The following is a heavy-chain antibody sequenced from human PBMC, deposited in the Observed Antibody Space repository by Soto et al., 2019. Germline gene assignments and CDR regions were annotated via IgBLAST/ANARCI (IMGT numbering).Heavy chain of an antibody. CDR3: AIRASYYDSSGYFDY. V-gene: IGHV3-74*01. J-gene: IGHJ4*02. Sequence: GSLRISCAASGFTFSSYWMHWVRQAPGKGLVWVSRINSDGSSTSYADSVKGRFTISRDNAKNTLYLQMNSLRAEDTAVYYCAIRASYYDSSGYFDYWGQGTLVTVSS. CDR1: GFTFSSYW. D-gene: IGHD3-22*01. CDR2: INSDGSST.